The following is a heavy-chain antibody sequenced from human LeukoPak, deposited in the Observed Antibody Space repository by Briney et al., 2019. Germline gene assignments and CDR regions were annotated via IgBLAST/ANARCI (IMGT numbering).Heavy chain of an antibody. CDR2: IYTSGST. CDR1: GGSISNYY. J-gene: IGHJ6*04. V-gene: IGHV4-4*07. CDR3: ARVYNVDV. Sequence: PSETLSLTCTVSGGSISNYYWSWIRQPAGKGLEWIGHIYTSGSTNYNPSLKSRVTMSVDTTKKHFSLKLSSVTAADTAVYYCARVYNVDVWGKGTTVTVSS. D-gene: IGHD1-14*01.